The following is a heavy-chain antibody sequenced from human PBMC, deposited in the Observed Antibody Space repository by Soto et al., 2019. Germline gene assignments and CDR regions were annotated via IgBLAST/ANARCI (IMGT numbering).Heavy chain of an antibody. CDR1: GFTFSTYA. V-gene: IGHV3-30-3*01. CDR2: ISDDGSNK. Sequence: QVQLVESGGSVVQPGRSLRLSCAASGFTFSTYAMHWVRQAPGKGLEWVATISDDGSNKYYADSVKGRFTISRDNSKDTLWLQINSLRAEDTAVYHCPREGHGDWFDPWGQGTLVTVSS. J-gene: IGHJ5*02. D-gene: IGHD3-10*01. CDR3: PREGHGDWFDP.